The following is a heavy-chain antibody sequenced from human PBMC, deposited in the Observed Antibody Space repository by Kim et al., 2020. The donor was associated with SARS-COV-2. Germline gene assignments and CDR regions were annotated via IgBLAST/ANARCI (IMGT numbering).Heavy chain of an antibody. V-gene: IGHV3-30*04. D-gene: IGHD3-22*01. CDR2: ISYDGSNK. CDR1: GFTFSSYA. CDR3: ARDRSITMIVVGCDY. Sequence: GGSLRLSCAASGFTFSSYAMHWVRQAPGKGLEWVAVISYDGSNKYYADSVKGRFTISRDNSKNTLYLQMNSLRAEDTAVYYCARDRSITMIVVGCDYWGQGTLVTVSS. J-gene: IGHJ4*02.